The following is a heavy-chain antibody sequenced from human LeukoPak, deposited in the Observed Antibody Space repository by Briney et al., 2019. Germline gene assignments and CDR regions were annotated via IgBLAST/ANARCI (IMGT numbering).Heavy chain of an antibody. CDR2: ISYDGSNK. CDR1: GFTFSSYS. V-gene: IGHV3-30*04. CDR3: ARDVQYYDFWSCFDY. Sequence: GRSLRLSCAADGFTFSSYSMHWVSQAPGKWLEWVAVISYDGSNKYYADSVKGRFSISRDNSKNTLYLQMNSLRAEDTAVYYCARDVQYYDFWSCFDYWGQGTLVSVSS. D-gene: IGHD3-3*01. J-gene: IGHJ4*02.